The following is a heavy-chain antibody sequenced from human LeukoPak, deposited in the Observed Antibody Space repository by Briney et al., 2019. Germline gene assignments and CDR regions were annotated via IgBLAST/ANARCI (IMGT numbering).Heavy chain of an antibody. Sequence: ASVKVSCKASGYTFTSYAMHWVRQAPGQRLEWMGWINAGNGNTEYSQKFQGRVTITRDTSASTAYMELSSLRSEDTAVYYCARLRGIQLWYFDYWGQGTLVTVSS. V-gene: IGHV1-3*01. CDR3: ARLRGIQLWYFDY. CDR2: INAGNGNT. J-gene: IGHJ4*02. CDR1: GYTFTSYA. D-gene: IGHD5-18*01.